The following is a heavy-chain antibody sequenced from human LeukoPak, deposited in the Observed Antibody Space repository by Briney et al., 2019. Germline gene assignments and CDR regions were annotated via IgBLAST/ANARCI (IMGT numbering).Heavy chain of an antibody. CDR2: IYHSGNA. CDR3: ARDRGYSYGLDY. J-gene: IGHJ4*02. CDR1: GASVSSGGYY. V-gene: IGHV4-31*03. D-gene: IGHD5-12*01. Sequence: SETLSLTCTVSGASVSSGGYYWTWIRRRPGTGLEWIGYIYHSGNANYNPSLQSRVVISVDTSKNQFSLNLSSVTAADTAVYYCARDRGYSYGLDYWGQGRLVTVSS.